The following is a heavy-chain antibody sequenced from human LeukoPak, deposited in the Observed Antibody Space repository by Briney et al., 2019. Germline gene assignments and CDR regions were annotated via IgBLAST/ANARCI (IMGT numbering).Heavy chain of an antibody. CDR1: GFTVSSNS. D-gene: IGHD3-22*01. J-gene: IGHJ4*02. CDR3: ARVLYDSSGYYYFDY. CDR2: IYSDNT. Sequence: PGGSLRLSCTVSGFTVSSNSMSWVRQAPGKGLEWVSFIYSDNTHYSDSVKGRFTISRDNSKNTLYLQMNSLRAEDTAVYYCARVLYDSSGYYYFDYWGQGTLVTVSS. V-gene: IGHV3-53*01.